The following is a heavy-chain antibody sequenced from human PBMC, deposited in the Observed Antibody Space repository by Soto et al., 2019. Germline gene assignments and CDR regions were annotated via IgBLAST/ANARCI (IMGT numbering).Heavy chain of an antibody. Sequence: GASVKVSCKDSGYTYTSYGISWVRQAPGQGLEWMGWISAYNGNTNYAQKLQGRVTMTTDTSTSTAYMELRSLRSDDTAVYYCARGYCSGGSCYSRMYYYYMDVWGKGTTVTVSS. CDR3: ARGYCSGGSCYSRMYYYYMDV. J-gene: IGHJ6*03. CDR1: GYTYTSYG. V-gene: IGHV1-18*01. D-gene: IGHD2-15*01. CDR2: ISAYNGNT.